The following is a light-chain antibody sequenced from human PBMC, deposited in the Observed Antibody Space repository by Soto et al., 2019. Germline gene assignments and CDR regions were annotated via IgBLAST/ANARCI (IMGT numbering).Light chain of an antibody. CDR2: GAS. V-gene: IGKV3-20*01. Sequence: EIVLTQSPGTLSLCPGERATLSCRASQSVSSSYLAWYQQKPGQAHRLLIYGASIRATGIPDRLSGSGSGTDFKLTISSLGPEDFAVYYCQQYGNAPLFTFGPGTKVDVK. J-gene: IGKJ3*01. CDR3: QQYGNAPLFT. CDR1: QSVSSSY.